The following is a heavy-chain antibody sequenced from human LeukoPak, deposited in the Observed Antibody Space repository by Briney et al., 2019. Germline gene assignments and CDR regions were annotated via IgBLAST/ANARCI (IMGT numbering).Heavy chain of an antibody. V-gene: IGHV3-21*01. CDR1: GFTLSSYS. CDR2: ISSSSSYI. Sequence: PGGSLRLSCVASGFTLSSYSMSWVRQAPGKGLEWVSSISSSSSYIYYADSVKGRFTISRDNAKNSLYLQMNSLRAEDTAVYYCARDLEHFGVVTHWGQGTLVTVSS. CDR3: ARDLEHFGVVTH. J-gene: IGHJ4*02. D-gene: IGHD3-3*01.